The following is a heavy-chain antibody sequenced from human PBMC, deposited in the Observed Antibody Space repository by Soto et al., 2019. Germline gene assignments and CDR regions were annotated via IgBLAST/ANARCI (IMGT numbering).Heavy chain of an antibody. J-gene: IGHJ4*02. V-gene: IGHV5-51*01. CDR1: GYSFTSYW. D-gene: IGHD3-10*01. Sequence: PGESLKISCKGSGYSFTSYWIGWVRQMPGKGLEWMGIIYPGDSDTRYSPSFQGQVTISADKSISTAYLQWSSLKASDTAMYYCARPHYYGSGSYPYYFDYWGQGTLVTVSS. CDR2: IYPGDSDT. CDR3: ARPHYYGSGSYPYYFDY.